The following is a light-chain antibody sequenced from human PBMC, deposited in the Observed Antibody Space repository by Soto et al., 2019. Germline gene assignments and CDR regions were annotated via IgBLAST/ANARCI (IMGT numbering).Light chain of an antibody. CDR2: GAS. V-gene: IGKV3-20*01. J-gene: IGKJ1*01. CDR3: QQFGTSPKT. CDR1: QSVSITY. Sequence: EIVLTQSPGTLSLSPGDRATLSCRASQSVSITYLAWYQQKPGQAPRLVIYGASSRATGIADRFSGSGSGTDFTLTISRLEPEDFAVYYCQQFGTSPKTFGQGTKVEIK.